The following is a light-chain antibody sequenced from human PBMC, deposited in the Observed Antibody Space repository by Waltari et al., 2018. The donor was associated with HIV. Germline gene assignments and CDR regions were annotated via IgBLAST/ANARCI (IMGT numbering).Light chain of an antibody. Sequence: DIVMTQSPDSLVVSLGERATINCKSSQSVLYNSNNRNHLAWYQQRPGQPPKLLIYWASIREIGVPERFTGSGSGTDFNLTISSLQADDVAVYYCLQFFSSPRTFGQGTKVEI. CDR2: WAS. CDR3: LQFFSSPRT. CDR1: QSVLYNSNNRNH. V-gene: IGKV4-1*01. J-gene: IGKJ1*01.